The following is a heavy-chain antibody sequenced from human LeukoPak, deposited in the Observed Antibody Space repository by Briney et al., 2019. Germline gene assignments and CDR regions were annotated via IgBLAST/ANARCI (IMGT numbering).Heavy chain of an antibody. D-gene: IGHD3-10*01. CDR2: MNPNSGNT. CDR3: ARRLTMVRGGVGY. Sequence: ASVKVSCKASGYTFTSSGVSWVRQAPGQGLEWMGWMNPNSGNTGYAQKFQGRVTMTRNTSISTAYMELSSLRSEDTAVYYCARRLTMVRGGVGYWGQGTLVTVSS. V-gene: IGHV1-8*02. CDR1: GYTFTSSG. J-gene: IGHJ4*02.